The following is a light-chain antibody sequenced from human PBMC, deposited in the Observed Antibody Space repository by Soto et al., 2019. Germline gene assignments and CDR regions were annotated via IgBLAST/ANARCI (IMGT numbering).Light chain of an antibody. CDR3: QLYSTNPWT. J-gene: IGKJ1*01. V-gene: IGKV1-39*01. CDR1: QSISSY. CDR2: AAS. Sequence: DIQMTQSPYSLSASLGDRVTITCRASQSISSYLNWYQQKPGKAPKLLIYAASSLQSGVPSRFRGTESGTEFTLTISSLQPDDFATYYCQLYSTNPWTFAQGAKEDI.